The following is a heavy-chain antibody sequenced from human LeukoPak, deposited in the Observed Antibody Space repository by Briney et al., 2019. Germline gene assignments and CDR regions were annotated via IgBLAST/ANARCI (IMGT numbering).Heavy chain of an antibody. J-gene: IGHJ6*02. D-gene: IGHD1-7*01. CDR2: INPSGGST. CDR1: GYTFTSYY. CDR3: ARDLYTQITGTTGGSYYYYGMDV. V-gene: IGHV1-46*01. Sequence: ASVKVSCKASGYTFTSYYMHWVRQAPGQVLEWMGIINPSGGSTSYAQKSQGRVTMTRDTSTSTVYMELSSLRSEDTAVYYCARDLYTQITGTTGGSYYYYGMDVWGQGTTVTVSS.